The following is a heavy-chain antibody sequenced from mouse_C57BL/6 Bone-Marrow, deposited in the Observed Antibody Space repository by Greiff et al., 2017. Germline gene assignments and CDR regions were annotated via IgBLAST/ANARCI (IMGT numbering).Heavy chain of an antibody. CDR3: ARDYGNLYYAMDY. CDR1: GYTFTDYY. Sequence: EVQLQQSGPELVKPGASVKISCKASGYTFTDYYMNWVKQSHGKSLEWIGDINPNNGGTSYNQKFKSKATLTVDKSSSTAYMELRSLTSEDSAVYYCARDYGNLYYAMDYWGQGTSVTVSS. J-gene: IGHJ4*01. V-gene: IGHV1-26*01. CDR2: INPNNGGT. D-gene: IGHD2-1*01.